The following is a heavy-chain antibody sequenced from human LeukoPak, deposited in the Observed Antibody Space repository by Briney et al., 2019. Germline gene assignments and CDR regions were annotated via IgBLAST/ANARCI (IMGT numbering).Heavy chain of an antibody. V-gene: IGHV3-23*01. CDR3: AKHRYYYGSGSLVSPPGVYYYYGMDV. D-gene: IGHD3-10*01. CDR1: GFTFSSYA. Sequence: GGSLRLSCAASGFTFSSYAMSWVRQAPGKGLEWVSAISGSGGSTYYADPVKGRFTISRDNSKNTRHLQMNSRRAEDTAVYYCAKHRYYYGSGSLVSPPGVYYYYGMDVWGQGTTVTVSS. CDR2: ISGSGGST. J-gene: IGHJ6*02.